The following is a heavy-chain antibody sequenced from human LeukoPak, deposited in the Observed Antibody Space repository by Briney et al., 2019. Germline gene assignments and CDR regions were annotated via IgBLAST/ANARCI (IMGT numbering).Heavy chain of an antibody. CDR3: AKTGIVVVPAAIDNWFDP. J-gene: IGHJ5*02. CDR2: ISGSGDRT. D-gene: IGHD2-2*01. CDR1: GFTFSNYA. V-gene: IGHV3-23*01. Sequence: PGGSLRLSCAASGFTFSNYAMSWVRQAPGKGLEWVSGISGSGDRTYYADSVKGRFTISRDNSKNTLYLQMNSLRAEDTAVYYCAKTGIVVVPAAIDNWFDPWGQGTLVTVSS.